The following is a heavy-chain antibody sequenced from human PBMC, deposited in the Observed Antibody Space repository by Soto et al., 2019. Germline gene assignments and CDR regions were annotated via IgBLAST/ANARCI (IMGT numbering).Heavy chain of an antibody. D-gene: IGHD3-22*01. CDR2: IKSKTDGGTT. Sequence: GGSLRLSCAASGCTFSNAWINWVRQAPGKGLEWVGRIKSKTDGGTTDYAAPVKGRFTISRDDSKNTLYLQMNSLKTEDTAVYYCTTEYYYDSSGYYYSLFDYWGQGTLVTVSS. CDR3: TTEYYYDSSGYYYSLFDY. V-gene: IGHV3-15*07. CDR1: GCTFSNAW. J-gene: IGHJ4*02.